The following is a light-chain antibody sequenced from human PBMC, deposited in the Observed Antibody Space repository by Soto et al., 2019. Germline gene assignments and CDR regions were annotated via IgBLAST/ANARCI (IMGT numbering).Light chain of an antibody. CDR2: RNN. Sequence: QSVLTQPPSASGTPGQRVTISCSGSSSNIGSNYVYWYQQLPGTAPKLLIYRNNQRPSGVPDRFSGSKSGTSASLAISGLRSEDEADYYCAAWDDSLSGYYVFGTGTTVTVL. J-gene: IGLJ1*01. V-gene: IGLV1-47*01. CDR1: SSNIGSNY. CDR3: AAWDDSLSGYYV.